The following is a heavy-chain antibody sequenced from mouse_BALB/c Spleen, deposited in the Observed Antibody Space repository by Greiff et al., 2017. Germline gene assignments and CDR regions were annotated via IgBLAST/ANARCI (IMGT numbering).Heavy chain of an antibody. CDR1: GFTFSSYA. D-gene: IGHD2-14*01. Sequence: EVKLEESGGGLVKPGGSLKLSCAASGFTFSSYAMSWVRQTPEKRLEWVATISSGGSYTYYPDSVKGRFTISRDNAKNTLYLQMSSLRSEDTAMYYCARHEEVRRGDFDYWGQGTTLTVSS. V-gene: IGHV5-9-3*01. CDR3: ARHEEVRRGDFDY. J-gene: IGHJ2*01. CDR2: ISSGGSYT.